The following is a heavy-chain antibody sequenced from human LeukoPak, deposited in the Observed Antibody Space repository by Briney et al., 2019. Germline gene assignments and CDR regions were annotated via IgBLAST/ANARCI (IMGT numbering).Heavy chain of an antibody. D-gene: IGHD2-15*01. CDR2: IKQDGSDK. V-gene: IGHV3-7*01. Sequence: GGSLRLSCAASGFTFSTYWMSWVRQAPGKGLEWVANIKQDGSDKFCVDSVKGRFTISRDNAKNSLYLQMNSLRAEDTAVYYCARDTSAAYCSGGSCRGWYFYYYYYMDVWGKGTTVTVSS. CDR1: GFTFSTYW. J-gene: IGHJ6*03. CDR3: ARDTSAAYCSGGSCRGWYFYYYYYMDV.